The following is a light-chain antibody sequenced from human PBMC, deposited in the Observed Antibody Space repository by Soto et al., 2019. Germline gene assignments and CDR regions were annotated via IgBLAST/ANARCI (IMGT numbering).Light chain of an antibody. J-gene: IGKJ5*01. CDR2: KAS. V-gene: IGKV1-5*03. CDR3: QHYNSYSEA. Sequence: DIQMTQSPSTLSASVGDRVTITCRASQSIGNWLAWYQQKPGKAPKPLIYKASTLKSGVPSRFSGSGSGTEFTITISSLQPDDFATYYGQHYNSYSEAFGQGTRLEIK. CDR1: QSIGNW.